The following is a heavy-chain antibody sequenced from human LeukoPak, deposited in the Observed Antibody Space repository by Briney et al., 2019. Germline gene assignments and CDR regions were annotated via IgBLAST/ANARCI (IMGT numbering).Heavy chain of an antibody. Sequence: PSETLSLTCTVSGGSISSYYWSWIRQPPGKGLEWIGYIYYSGSTNYNPSLKSRLTISVDPSKNQFSLQLSSVTAADTAVYYCARSITGTTRAFDIWGQGTMVTVSS. CDR1: GGSISSYY. CDR3: ARSITGTTRAFDI. J-gene: IGHJ3*02. D-gene: IGHD1-7*01. CDR2: IYYSGST. V-gene: IGHV4-59*08.